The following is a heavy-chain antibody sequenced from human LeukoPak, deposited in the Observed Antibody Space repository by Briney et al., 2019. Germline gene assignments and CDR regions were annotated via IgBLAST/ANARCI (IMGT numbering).Heavy chain of an antibody. V-gene: IGHV3-23*01. CDR1: GFTFSSYA. D-gene: IGHD3-3*01. Sequence: GGSLRLSCAASGFTFSSYAMSWVRQAPGKGLEWVSAVSGSGGSTYYADSVKGRFTISRDNAKNSLYLQMNSLRAEDTAVYYCARPFTDFWSGYYPGRGDAFDIWGQGTMVTVSS. J-gene: IGHJ3*02. CDR2: VSGSGGST. CDR3: ARPFTDFWSGYYPGRGDAFDI.